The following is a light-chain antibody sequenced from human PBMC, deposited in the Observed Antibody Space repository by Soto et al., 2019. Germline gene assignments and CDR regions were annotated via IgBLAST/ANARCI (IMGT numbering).Light chain of an antibody. CDR3: QHRSICPYT. CDR2: DAS. V-gene: IGKV3-11*01. CDR1: QSVSYY. J-gene: IGKJ2*01. Sequence: EIVLTLSPATLSLSPGERATLSCRASQSVSYYLGWYQQKPGQAPRLLIYDASNRATGIPARFSGSGSGTDFTLTISSLEPEDFAVYYCQHRSICPYTFGPGTKLEIK.